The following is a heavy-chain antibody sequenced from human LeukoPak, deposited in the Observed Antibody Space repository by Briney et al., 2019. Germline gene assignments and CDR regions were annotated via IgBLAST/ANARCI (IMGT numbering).Heavy chain of an antibody. CDR2: IYYTGST. D-gene: IGHD5-18*01. Sequence: SETLSLTRTVSGGSISSSSYYWGWIRQPPGKGLEWIGSIYYTGSTYYNPSLKSRVTISVDTSKNQFSLKLSSVTAADTAVYYCRSTDTAMGPFDYWGQGTLVTVSS. V-gene: IGHV4-39*01. CDR3: RSTDTAMGPFDY. CDR1: GGSISSSSYY. J-gene: IGHJ4*02.